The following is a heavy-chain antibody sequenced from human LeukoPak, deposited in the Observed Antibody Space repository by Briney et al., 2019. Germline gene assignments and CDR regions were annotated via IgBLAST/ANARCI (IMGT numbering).Heavy chain of an antibody. V-gene: IGHV3-21*01. Sequence: GGSLRLSCAASGFTFSSYSMNWVRQAPGKGLEWVSSISSSSSSYIYYADSVKGRFTISRDNAKNSLYLQMNSLRAEDTAVYYCARDLWFGEFDLFDYWGQGTLVTVSS. CDR2: ISSSSSSYI. J-gene: IGHJ4*02. D-gene: IGHD3-10*01. CDR3: ARDLWFGEFDLFDY. CDR1: GFTFSSYS.